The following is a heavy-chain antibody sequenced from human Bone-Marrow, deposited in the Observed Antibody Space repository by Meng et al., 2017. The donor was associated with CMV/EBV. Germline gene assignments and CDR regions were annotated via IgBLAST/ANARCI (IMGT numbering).Heavy chain of an antibody. CDR3: ARWAYYYDSSGLDY. Sequence: QLKYCGPGLVKPSTTPALPGTVSGGSPRRCDDAWSRIRQPPGKGVYWIGYIYNSGSTYSAPSLKSLVTRSVDTAKDQSPRKLSAVTAVDTAVYYCARWAYYYDSSGLDYWGQGTLVTVSS. V-gene: IGHV4-30-4*01. CDR1: GGSPRRCDDA. CDR2: IYNSGST. D-gene: IGHD3-22*01. J-gene: IGHJ4*02.